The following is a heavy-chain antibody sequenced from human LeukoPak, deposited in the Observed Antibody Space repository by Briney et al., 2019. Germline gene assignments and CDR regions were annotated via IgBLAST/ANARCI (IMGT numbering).Heavy chain of an antibody. CDR1: GFTFSSYA. CDR2: ISYDGSNK. V-gene: IGHV3-30*04. D-gene: IGHD2-15*01. Sequence: GGSLRLSCAASGFTFSSYAMHWVRQAAGKGLEWVAVISYDGSNKYYADSVKGRFTISRDNSKNTLYLQMNSLRGEDTAIYYCAKDLRGYCTGGSCYEWDSWGQGTPVTVSS. J-gene: IGHJ4*02. CDR3: AKDLRGYCTGGSCYEWDS.